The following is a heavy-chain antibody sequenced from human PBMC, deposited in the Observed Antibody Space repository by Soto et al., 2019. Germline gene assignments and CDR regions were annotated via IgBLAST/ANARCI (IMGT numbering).Heavy chain of an antibody. Sequence: GGSLRLSCAASGLPFSSFGMDWVRQAPGKGLEWVANINPDGSEKHYVDSVKGRFTIPRDNAKNSLYLQMSSLTAEDSALYYCSRSLNSWGQGTQVTVSS. CDR2: INPDGSEK. J-gene: IGHJ4*02. V-gene: IGHV3-7*01. CDR1: GLPFSSFG. CDR3: SRSLNS.